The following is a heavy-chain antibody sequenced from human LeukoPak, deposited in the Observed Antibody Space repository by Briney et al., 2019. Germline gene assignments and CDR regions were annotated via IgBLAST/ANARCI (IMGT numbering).Heavy chain of an antibody. D-gene: IGHD3-22*01. CDR2: ISSSSSYI. Sequence: PGGSLTLSCAASGFTFSSYSMNWVRQAPGEGLEWVSSISSSSSYIYYADSVKGRFTLSRDNAKNSLYLQMNSVRSEDTAVYLCARDVGYYDSSGYYTGDAFDIWGQGTMVTVSS. V-gene: IGHV3-21*01. CDR1: GFTFSSYS. J-gene: IGHJ3*02. CDR3: ARDVGYYDSSGYYTGDAFDI.